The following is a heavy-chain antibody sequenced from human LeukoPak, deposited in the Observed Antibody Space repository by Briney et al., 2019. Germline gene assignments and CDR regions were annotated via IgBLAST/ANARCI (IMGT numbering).Heavy chain of an antibody. Sequence: PGGSLRLSCAASGFTFSSYGMHWVRQAPGKGLEWVAVIWYDGSNKHYVDSVKGRFTISRDNSKNTLYLQMNSLRAEDTAVYYCARDRAAYYFDYWGQGTLVTVSS. J-gene: IGHJ4*02. CDR3: ARDRAAYYFDY. D-gene: IGHD3-10*01. CDR1: GFTFSSYG. V-gene: IGHV3-33*01. CDR2: IWYDGSNK.